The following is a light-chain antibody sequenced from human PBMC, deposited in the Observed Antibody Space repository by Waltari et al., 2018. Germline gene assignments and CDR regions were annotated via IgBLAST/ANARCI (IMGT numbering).Light chain of an antibody. J-gene: IGKJ3*01. CDR2: WAS. Sequence: DIVMTQSPDSLAVSLGERATINCKSSQNVLYNSNNKNYLAWYQQKPGQPPKLLIHWASIRESGVPDLFSGSGSGTDFTLTISNLQSEDVAVYYCHQHFRMPFTFGPGTKVDIK. CDR1: QNVLYNSNNKNY. CDR3: HQHFRMPFT. V-gene: IGKV4-1*01.